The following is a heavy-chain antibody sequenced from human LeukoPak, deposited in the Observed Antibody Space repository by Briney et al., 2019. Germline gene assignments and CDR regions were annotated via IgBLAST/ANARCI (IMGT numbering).Heavy chain of an antibody. CDR2: IIPVLGTG. D-gene: IGHD3-10*01. CDR1: GGTLSSNI. CDR3: ARVYEGSGSYFNWFDP. V-gene: IGHV1-69*13. J-gene: IGHJ5*02. Sequence: ASVKVSCKASGGTLSSNIVIWVRQAPGQGLEWMGGIIPVLGTGNSAQKFQGRVTITADESTSTVYMELSSLRFEDTAVYYCARVYEGSGSYFNWFDPWGQGTLVTVSS.